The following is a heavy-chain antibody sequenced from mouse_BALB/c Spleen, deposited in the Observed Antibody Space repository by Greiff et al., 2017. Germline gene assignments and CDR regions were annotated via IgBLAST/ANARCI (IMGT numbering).Heavy chain of an antibody. Sequence: EVQGVESGGGLVQPGGSRKLSCAASGFTFSSFGMHWVRQAPEKGLEWVAYISSGSSTIYYADTVKGRFTISRDNPKNTLFLQMTSLRSEDTAMYYCARPFVGYYAMDYWGQGTSVTVSS. CDR3: ARPFVGYYAMDY. J-gene: IGHJ4*01. CDR1: GFTFSSFG. CDR2: ISSGSSTI. V-gene: IGHV5-17*02.